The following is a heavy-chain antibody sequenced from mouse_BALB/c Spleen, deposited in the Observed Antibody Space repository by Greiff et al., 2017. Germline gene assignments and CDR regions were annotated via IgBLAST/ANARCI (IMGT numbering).Heavy chain of an antibody. CDR1: GYSITSGYY. Sequence: ESGPGLVKPSQSLSLTCSVTGYSITSGYYWNWIRQFPGNKLEWMGYISYDGSNNYNPSLKNRISITRDTSKNQFFLKLNSVTTEDTATYYCAREEDYDGAWFAYWGQGTLVTVSA. D-gene: IGHD2-4*01. CDR3: AREEDYDGAWFAY. CDR2: ISYDGSN. J-gene: IGHJ3*01. V-gene: IGHV3-6*02.